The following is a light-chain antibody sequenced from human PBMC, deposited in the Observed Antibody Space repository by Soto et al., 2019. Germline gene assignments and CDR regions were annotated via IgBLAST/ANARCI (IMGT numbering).Light chain of an antibody. J-gene: IGKJ1*01. CDR1: QSVSGN. V-gene: IGKV3-20*01. CDR3: QQYGSSPWT. CDR2: GAS. Sequence: EIFLTQSPCTLSLSPGERATLSCRASQSVSGNLAWYQQKPGQAPRLLIYGASTGATDIPVRFSGSGPGTEFTLTISSLQSEDFAVYYCQQYGSSPWTFGQGTKVDIK.